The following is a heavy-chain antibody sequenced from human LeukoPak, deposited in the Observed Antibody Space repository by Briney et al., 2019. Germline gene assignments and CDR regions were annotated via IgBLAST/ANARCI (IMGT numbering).Heavy chain of an antibody. Sequence: SETLSLTCTVSGGSISSGGYYWSWIRQHPGKGLEWIGYIYYSGSTYYNPSLKSRVTISVDTSKNQFSLKLSSVTAADTAVYYCAREGIAAADGGNYFDYWGQGTLVTVSS. V-gene: IGHV4-31*03. CDR3: AREGIAAADGGNYFDY. CDR2: IYYSGST. CDR1: GGSISSGGYY. J-gene: IGHJ4*02. D-gene: IGHD6-13*01.